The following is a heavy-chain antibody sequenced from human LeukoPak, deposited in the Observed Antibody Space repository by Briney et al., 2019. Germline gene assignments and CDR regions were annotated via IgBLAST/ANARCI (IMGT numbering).Heavy chain of an antibody. Sequence: GGSLRLSCAASGFTFSNYAMSWVRQAPGKGLEWVSAISGGGGPTYYADSVKGWFTISRDNSKNTLYLQMNSLRAEDAAVYFCAKNSGYSWQYFFDYWGQGTLVTVSS. D-gene: IGHD6-25*01. CDR3: AKNSGYSWQYFFDY. CDR2: ISGGGGPT. CDR1: GFTFSNYA. V-gene: IGHV3-23*01. J-gene: IGHJ4*02.